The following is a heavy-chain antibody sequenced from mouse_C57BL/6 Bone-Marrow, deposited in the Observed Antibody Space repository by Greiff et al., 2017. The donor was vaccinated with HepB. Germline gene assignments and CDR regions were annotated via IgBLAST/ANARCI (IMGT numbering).Heavy chain of an antibody. CDR1: GYTFTSYW. CDR3: ARKGITTGYFDV. V-gene: IGHV1-64*01. J-gene: IGHJ1*03. CDR2: IHPNSGST. D-gene: IGHD1-1*01. Sequence: QVQLQQSGAELVKPGASVKLSCKASGYTFTSYWMHWVKQRPGQGLEWIGMIHPNSGSTNYNEKFKSKATLTVDKSSSTAYMQLSSLTSEDSAVYYCARKGITTGYFDVWGTGTTVTVSS.